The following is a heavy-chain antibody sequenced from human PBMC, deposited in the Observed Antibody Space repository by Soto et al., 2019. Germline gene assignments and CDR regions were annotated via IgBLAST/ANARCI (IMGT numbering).Heavy chain of an antibody. V-gene: IGHV4-30-4*01. CDR3: ARVGGDYDFWSGYSGYYGMDV. D-gene: IGHD3-3*01. CDR1: GGSISSGDYY. J-gene: IGHJ6*02. Sequence: SETLSLTCTVSGGSISSGDYYWSWIRQPPGKGLEWIGYIYYSGSTYYNPSLKSRVIISVDTSKNQFSLKLSSVTAADTAVYYCARVGGDYDFWSGYSGYYGMDVWGQGTTVTVSS. CDR2: IYYSGST.